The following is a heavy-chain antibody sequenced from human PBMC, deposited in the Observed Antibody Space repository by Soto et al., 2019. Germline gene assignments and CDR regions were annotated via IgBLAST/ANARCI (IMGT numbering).Heavy chain of an antibody. J-gene: IGHJ4*02. D-gene: IGHD6-13*01. CDR3: AKDLLAAAGAFDY. CDR2: ISWNSGSI. Sequence: LRLSCAGSGLTFDDYSMHWVRQAPWKGLEWVSGISWNSGSIGYADSVKGRFTISRDNAKNSLYLQMNSLRAEDTALYYCAKDLLAAAGAFDYWGQGTLVTVSS. V-gene: IGHV3-9*01. CDR1: GLTFDDYS.